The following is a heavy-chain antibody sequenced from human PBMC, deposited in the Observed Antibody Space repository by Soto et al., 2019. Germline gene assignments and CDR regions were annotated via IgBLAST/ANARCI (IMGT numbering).Heavy chain of an antibody. J-gene: IGHJ6*03. D-gene: IGHD2-2*01. CDR1: GDSVSSNSAA. Sequence: SQTLSLTCAISGDSVSSNSAAWNWIGQSPSRGLEWLGRTYYRSKWYNDYAVSVKSRITINPDTSKNQFSLQLNSVTPEDTAVYYCARGDIVVVPAATPAKSYYYYYMDVWGKGTSVTVSS. CDR2: TYYRSKWYN. CDR3: ARGDIVVVPAATPAKSYYYYYMDV. V-gene: IGHV6-1*01.